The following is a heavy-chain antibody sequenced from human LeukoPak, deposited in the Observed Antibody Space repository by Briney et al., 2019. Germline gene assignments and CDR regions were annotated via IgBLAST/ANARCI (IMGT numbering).Heavy chain of an antibody. CDR3: ARFHTYYYDTDY. CDR2: INHSGST. J-gene: IGHJ4*02. D-gene: IGHD3-22*01. CDR1: GGSISSYY. Sequence: SETLSLTRTVPGGSISSYYWSWIRQPPGKGLEWIGEINHSGSTNYNPSHKSRVTISVDTSKNQFSLKLSSVTAADTAVYYCARFHTYYYDTDYWGQGTLVTVSS. V-gene: IGHV4-34*01.